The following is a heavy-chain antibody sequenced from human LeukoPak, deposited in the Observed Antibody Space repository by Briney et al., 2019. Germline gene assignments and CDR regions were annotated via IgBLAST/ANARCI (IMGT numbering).Heavy chain of an antibody. D-gene: IGHD3-10*01. CDR2: ISYSGANS. V-gene: IGHV3-23*01. Sequence: PGGSLRFSCAASGFTFSGSAMSWVRQAPGEGLEWVSLISYSGANSYYTDSVRGRFTISRDHSKDTLFLQMNSLRAEDTAIYYCARDMQLLPWGRVTMVTVSS. J-gene: IGHJ3*01. CDR1: GFTFSGSA. CDR3: ARDMQLLP.